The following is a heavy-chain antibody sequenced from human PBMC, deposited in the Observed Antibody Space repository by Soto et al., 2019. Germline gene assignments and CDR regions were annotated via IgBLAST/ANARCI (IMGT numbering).Heavy chain of an antibody. J-gene: IGHJ3*02. V-gene: IGHV3-48*03. CDR1: GFTFSSYE. CDR3: ASLYYYDSSGYYLNAFDI. Sequence: GGSLRLSCAASGFTFSSYEMNWVRQAPGKGLEWVSYISSSGSTIYYADSVKGRFTISRDNAKNSLYLQMNSLRAEDTAVYYCASLYYYDSSGYYLNAFDIWGQGTMVTVSS. D-gene: IGHD3-22*01. CDR2: ISSSGSTI.